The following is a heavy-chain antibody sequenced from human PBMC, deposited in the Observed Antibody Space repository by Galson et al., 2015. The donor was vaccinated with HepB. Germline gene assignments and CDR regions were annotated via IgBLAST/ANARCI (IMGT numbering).Heavy chain of an antibody. V-gene: IGHV3-23*01. CDR1: GFTFSSYA. CDR2: ISGSGGST. CDR3: AKDGAINPVVVVAATPVFDY. J-gene: IGHJ4*02. Sequence: SLRLSCAASGFTFSSYAMSWVRQAPGKGLEWVSAISGSGGSTYYADSVKGRFTISRDNSKNTLYLQMNSLRAEDTAVYYCAKDGAINPVVVVAATPVFDYWGQGTLVTVSS. D-gene: IGHD2-15*01.